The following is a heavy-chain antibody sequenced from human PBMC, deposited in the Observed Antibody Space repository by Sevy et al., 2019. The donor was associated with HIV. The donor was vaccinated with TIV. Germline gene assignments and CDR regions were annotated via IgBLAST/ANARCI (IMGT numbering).Heavy chain of an antibody. Sequence: GGSLRLSCAASGFTFSSYGMHWVRQAPGKGLEWVAVISYDGSNKYYADSVKGRFTISRDNSKNTLYLQMNSLRAEDTAVYYCASNRRSDSSGYYSLGSFYYFDYWGQGTLVTVSS. J-gene: IGHJ4*02. D-gene: IGHD3-22*01. CDR1: GFTFSSYG. V-gene: IGHV3-30*03. CDR2: ISYDGSNK. CDR3: ASNRRSDSSGYYSLGSFYYFDY.